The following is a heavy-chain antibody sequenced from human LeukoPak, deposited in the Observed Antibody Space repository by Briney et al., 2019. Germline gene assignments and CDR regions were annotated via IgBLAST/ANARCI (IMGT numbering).Heavy chain of an antibody. J-gene: IGHJ6*03. CDR1: GYTFTSYD. Sequence: ASVKVPCKASGYTFTSYDINWVRQATGQGLEWMGWMNPNSGNTGYAQKFQGRVTMTRNTSISTAYMELSSLRSEDTAVYYCARRGSSWSLYYYYYYYMDVWGKGTTVTVSS. V-gene: IGHV1-8*01. CDR3: ARRGSSWSLYYYYYYYMDV. CDR2: MNPNSGNT. D-gene: IGHD6-13*01.